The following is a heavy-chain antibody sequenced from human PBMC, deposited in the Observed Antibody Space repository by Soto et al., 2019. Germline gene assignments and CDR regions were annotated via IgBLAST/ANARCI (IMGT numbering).Heavy chain of an antibody. CDR3: ARDRSGYDLSPAFDI. CDR2: IYSGGST. D-gene: IGHD5-12*01. CDR1: GFTVSSNY. J-gene: IGHJ3*02. V-gene: IGHV3-66*01. Sequence: GESLKISCAASGFTVSSNYMSWVRQAPGKGLEWVSVIYSGGSTYYADSVKGRFTISRDNSKNTLYLQMNSLRAEDTAVYYCARDRSGYDLSPAFDIWGQGTMVTVSS.